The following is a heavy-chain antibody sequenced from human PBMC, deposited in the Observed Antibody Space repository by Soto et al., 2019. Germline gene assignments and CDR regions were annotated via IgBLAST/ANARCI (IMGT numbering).Heavy chain of an antibody. Sequence: SSETLSLTCAVYGGSFSGYYWSWIRQPPGKGLEWIGEINHSGSTNYNPSLKSRVTISVDTSKNQFSLKLSSVTAADTAVYYCASTEYYFDYCGQGTLVTVSS. D-gene: IGHD4-17*01. CDR2: INHSGST. V-gene: IGHV4-34*01. CDR3: ASTEYYFDY. CDR1: GGSFSGYY. J-gene: IGHJ4*02.